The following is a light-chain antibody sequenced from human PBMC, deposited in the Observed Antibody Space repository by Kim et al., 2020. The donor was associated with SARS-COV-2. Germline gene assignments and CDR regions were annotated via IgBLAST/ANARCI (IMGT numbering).Light chain of an antibody. CDR3: QQYDNWPPYT. V-gene: IGKV3-15*01. CDR2: GAS. CDR1: QSSSSN. Sequence: VVPGDRPTIPYGATQSSSSNLAWDQQRPGQAPRLLIYGASNRATCIPARFSGTGSGTDFTLTISSLQSEDFAVYYCQQYDNWPPYTFGQGTKLEI. J-gene: IGKJ2*01.